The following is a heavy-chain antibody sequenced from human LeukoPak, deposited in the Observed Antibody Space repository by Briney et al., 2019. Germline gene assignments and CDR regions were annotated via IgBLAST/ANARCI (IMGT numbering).Heavy chain of an antibody. CDR2: IYYSGST. V-gene: IGHV4-59*08. J-gene: IGHJ3*02. CDR1: GGSISSYY. Sequence: ASETLSLTCTVSGGSISSYYWSWIRQPPGKGLEWIGYIYYSGSTNYNPSLKSRVTISVDTSKNQFSLKVSSVTAADTAVYYCARKEQWLPHDAFDIWGQGTMVTVSS. CDR3: ARKEQWLPHDAFDI. D-gene: IGHD6-19*01.